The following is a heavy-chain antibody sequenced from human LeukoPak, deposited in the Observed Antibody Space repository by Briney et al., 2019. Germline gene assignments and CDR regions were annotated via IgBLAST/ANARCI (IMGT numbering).Heavy chain of an antibody. CDR2: INAGNGKT. J-gene: IGHJ4*02. CDR1: GYTFTNYA. D-gene: IGHD2-21*01. V-gene: IGHV1-3*01. CDR3: ARGIWSSHNKDYYFDY. Sequence: GASVKVSCKASGYTFTNYAMNWVRQAPGQTLEWMVWINAGNGKTKSSQRFQDRVTITRDTSASTAYMELNSLRSEDTAVYYCARGIWSSHNKDYYFDYWGQGSLVTVSS.